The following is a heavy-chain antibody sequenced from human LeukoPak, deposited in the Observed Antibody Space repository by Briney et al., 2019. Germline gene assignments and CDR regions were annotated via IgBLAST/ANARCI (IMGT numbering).Heavy chain of an antibody. CDR3: ARDRGRRRDGYNYPFDY. V-gene: IGHV3-74*01. CDR2: INSDGSST. CDR1: GFTFSGYW. Sequence: GGSLRLSCAASGFTFSGYWMHWVRKAPGKGLVWVSRINSDGSSTSYADSVKGRFTISRDNAKNTLYLQMNSLRAEDTAVYYCARDRGRRRDGYNYPFDYWGQGTLVTVSS. D-gene: IGHD5-24*01. J-gene: IGHJ4*02.